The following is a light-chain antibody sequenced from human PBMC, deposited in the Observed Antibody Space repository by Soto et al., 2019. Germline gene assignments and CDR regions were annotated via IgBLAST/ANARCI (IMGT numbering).Light chain of an antibody. CDR3: SSYTGGTTYWI. V-gene: IGLV2-14*03. CDR2: EVS. J-gene: IGLJ2*01. Sequence: QSALTQPASVSGSPGQSISISCTGTSSEIGAYNYVSWYQQHPGKAPKLIIFEVSNRPSGVSNRFSGSKSGNTASLTISGLQTEDEADYHCSSYTGGTTYWIFGGGTKLTVL. CDR1: SSEIGAYNY.